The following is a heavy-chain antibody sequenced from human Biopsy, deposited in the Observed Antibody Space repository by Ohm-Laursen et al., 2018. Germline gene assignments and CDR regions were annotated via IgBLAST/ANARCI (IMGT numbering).Heavy chain of an antibody. CDR3: ARDSGILNYGNFKYYHYYGMDV. J-gene: IGHJ6*02. D-gene: IGHD4-11*01. CDR2: IYYSVIT. CDR1: GGSVTKYY. Sequence: TLSLTCTVSGGSVTKYYWSWIRQPPGKGLEWIGHIYYSVITNYNPSLQSRVSISVETSTNQVSLTLSSVTAADTAVYYCARDSGILNYGNFKYYHYYGMDVWGQGTKVTVSS. V-gene: IGHV4-59*02.